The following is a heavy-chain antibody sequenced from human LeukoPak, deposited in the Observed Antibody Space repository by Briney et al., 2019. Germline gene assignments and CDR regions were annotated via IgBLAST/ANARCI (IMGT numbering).Heavy chain of an antibody. CDR2: IRSDNGKT. Sequence: ASVKVSCKTFNYTFTAYGINWVRQAPGQGLEWMGWIRSDNGKTNYAQKLQGRVTLTTDTSTSTAYMELRSLRSDDTAVYYCARENYYDSSGYYYPPVFWGQGTLVTVSS. V-gene: IGHV1-18*01. J-gene: IGHJ4*02. CDR3: ARENYYDSSGYYYPPVF. CDR1: NYTFTAYG. D-gene: IGHD3-22*01.